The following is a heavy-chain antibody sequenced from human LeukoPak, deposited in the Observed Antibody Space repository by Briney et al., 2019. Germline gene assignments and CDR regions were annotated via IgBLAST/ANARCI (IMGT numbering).Heavy chain of an antibody. J-gene: IGHJ5*02. Sequence: ASVKVSCTASGYTFTSYDINWVRQATGQGLEWMGWMNPNSGNTGYAQKFQGRVTMTRNTSISTAYMELSSLRSEDTAVYYCARGGGVITIFGVVDWFDPWGQGTLVTVSS. CDR2: MNPNSGNT. V-gene: IGHV1-8*01. D-gene: IGHD3-3*01. CDR3: ARGGGVITIFGVVDWFDP. CDR1: GYTFTSYD.